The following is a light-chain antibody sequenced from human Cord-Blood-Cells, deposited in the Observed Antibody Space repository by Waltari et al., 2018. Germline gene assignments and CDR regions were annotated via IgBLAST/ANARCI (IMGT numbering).Light chain of an antibody. Sequence: SYELTQPPSVSVSPGQTARITCSGDALPKQYAYWYQQKPGQAPVLVIYTDSERPSGIPERFSGSSSGTTVTLTISGVQAEGEADYYCQSADSSGTYRVFGGGTKLTVL. J-gene: IGLJ3*02. CDR2: TDS. CDR3: QSADSSGTYRV. CDR1: ALPKQY. V-gene: IGLV3-25*03.